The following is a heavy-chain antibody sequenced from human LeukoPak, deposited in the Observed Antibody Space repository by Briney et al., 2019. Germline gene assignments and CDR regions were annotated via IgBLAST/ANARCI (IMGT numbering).Heavy chain of an antibody. V-gene: IGHV1-2*06. CDR1: GYTFTGYY. J-gene: IGHJ5*02. D-gene: IGHD6-19*01. Sequence: VSVKVSCKASGYTFTGYYMHWVRQAPGQGLEWMGRINPNSGGTNYAQKFQGRVTMTRDTSISTAYMELSRLRSDDTAVYYCARGRIAVAGTRWFDPRGQGTLVTVSS. CDR3: ARGRIAVAGTRWFDP. CDR2: INPNSGGT.